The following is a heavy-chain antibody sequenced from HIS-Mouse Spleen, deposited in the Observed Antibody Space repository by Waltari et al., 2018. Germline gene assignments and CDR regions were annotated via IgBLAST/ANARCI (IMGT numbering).Heavy chain of an antibody. J-gene: IGHJ5*02. V-gene: IGHV3-30-3*01. CDR2: ISYDGSNK. CDR1: GFTFSSYA. D-gene: IGHD6-13*01. CDR3: AREVAAADNGWFDP. Sequence: QVQLVESGGGVVQPGRSLRLSCAASGFTFSSYAMHWVRQAPGKGLGWVAVISYDGSNKYYADSVKGRFTISRDNSKNTLYLQMNSLRAEDTAVYYCAREVAAADNGWFDPWGQGTLVTVSS.